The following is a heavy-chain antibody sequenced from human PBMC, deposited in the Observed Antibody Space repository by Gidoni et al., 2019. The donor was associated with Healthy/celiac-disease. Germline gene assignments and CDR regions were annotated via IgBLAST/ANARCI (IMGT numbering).Heavy chain of an antibody. V-gene: IGHV4-59*01. CDR2: T. J-gene: IGHJ6*02. D-gene: IGHD6-25*01. CDR3: ASSKSANFLYGMDV. Sequence: TNYNPSLKSRVTISVDTSKNQFSLKLSSVTAADTAVYYCASSKSANFLYGMDVWGQGTTVTVSS.